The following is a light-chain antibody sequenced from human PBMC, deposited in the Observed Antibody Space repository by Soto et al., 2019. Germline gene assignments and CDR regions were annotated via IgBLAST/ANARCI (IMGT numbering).Light chain of an antibody. CDR2: GAS. CDR3: HQYDSWT. J-gene: IGKJ1*01. Sequence: EIVLTHSPGTLSLSPCERATLSSRASQSVSSSYLAWYQQKPGQAPRLLIYGASSRATGIPDRFSGSGSGTDFTLTISRLEPEDFAVYYCHQYDSWTFGQGTKVDIK. V-gene: IGKV3-20*01. CDR1: QSVSSSY.